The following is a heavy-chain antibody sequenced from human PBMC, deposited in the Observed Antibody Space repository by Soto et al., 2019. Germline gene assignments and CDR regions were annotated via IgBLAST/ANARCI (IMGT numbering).Heavy chain of an antibody. J-gene: IGHJ4*02. CDR2: ISRDGGTK. V-gene: IGHV3-30*03. CDR3: TGEVASGY. D-gene: IGHD2-8*02. CDR1: GLTVSSNY. Sequence: VQLVESGGGLVQPGGSLRLSCAASGLTVSSNYMSWVRQAPGKGLEWVAVISRDGGTKYYADSVKGRFTISRDNSRNTLFLEMNSLRGDDMAVYYCTGEVASGYWGQGTLVTVSS.